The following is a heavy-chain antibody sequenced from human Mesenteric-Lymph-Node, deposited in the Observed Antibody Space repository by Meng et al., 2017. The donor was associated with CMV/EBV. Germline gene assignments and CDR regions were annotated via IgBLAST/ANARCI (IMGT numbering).Heavy chain of an antibody. CDR2: TYYRSNWYN. CDR3: AREAYGDHLYYFDY. CDR1: GSSSNAA. D-gene: IGHD4-17*01. V-gene: IGHV6-1*01. Sequence: GSSSNAAWNWIRQTPSGGLGWLGRTYYRSNWYNDYALSVKSRVTINPDTSKNQFSLQLNSVTPEDTAVYYCAREAYGDHLYYFDYWGQETLVTVSS. J-gene: IGHJ4*02.